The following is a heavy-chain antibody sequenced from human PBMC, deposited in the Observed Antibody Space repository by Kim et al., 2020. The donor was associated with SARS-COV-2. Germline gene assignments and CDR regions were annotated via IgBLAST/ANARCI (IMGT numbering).Heavy chain of an antibody. CDR3: ARVNRLVDLWYYYYGMDV. CDR1: GGSISSSSYY. D-gene: IGHD6-19*01. Sequence: SETLSLICTVSGGSISSSSYYWGWIRQPPGKGLEWIGSIYYSGSTYYNQSLKSRVTISVDTSKNQFSLKLSSVTAADTAVYYCARVNRLVDLWYYYYGMDVWGQGTTVTVSS. V-gene: IGHV4-39*07. J-gene: IGHJ6*02. CDR2: IYYSGST.